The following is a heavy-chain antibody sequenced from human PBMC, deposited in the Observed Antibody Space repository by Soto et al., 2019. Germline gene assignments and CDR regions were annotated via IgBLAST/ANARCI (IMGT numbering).Heavy chain of an antibody. CDR3: VKRARNWGAFDF. J-gene: IGHJ3*01. V-gene: IGHV3-23*01. Sequence: VQLLESGGDLVQPGGSLRLSCVASGFILNNYALSWVRQAPGKGLEWVSTIGGTDGDSDGVPWYEDSVKGRFSISRGSSANTLFLHMYNLRAEDPALYYCVKRARNWGAFDFWGQGTTVVVSS. CDR1: GFILNNYA. CDR2: IGGTDGDSDGVP. D-gene: IGHD7-27*01.